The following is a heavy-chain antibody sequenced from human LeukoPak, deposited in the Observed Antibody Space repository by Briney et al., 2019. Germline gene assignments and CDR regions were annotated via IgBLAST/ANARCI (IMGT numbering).Heavy chain of an antibody. V-gene: IGHV3-33*06. Sequence: PGRSLRLSCAASGFTFSSYGMHWVRQAPGKGLEWVAVIWYDGSNKYYADSVKGRFTSSRDNSKNTLYLQMNSLRAEDTAVYYCAKQPFRTYYYGSGSYSPPDYWGQGTLVTVSS. CDR1: GFTFSSYG. J-gene: IGHJ4*02. CDR3: AKQPFRTYYYGSGSYSPPDY. D-gene: IGHD3-10*01. CDR2: IWYDGSNK.